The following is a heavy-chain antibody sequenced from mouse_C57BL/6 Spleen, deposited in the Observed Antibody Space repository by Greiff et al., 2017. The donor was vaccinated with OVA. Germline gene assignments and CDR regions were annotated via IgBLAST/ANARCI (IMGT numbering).Heavy chain of an antibody. D-gene: IGHD1-1*01. Sequence: EVNVVESGGGLVKPGGSLKLSCAASGFTFSDYGMHWVRQAPEKGLEWVAYISSGSSTIYYADTVKGRFTISRDNAKNTLFLQMTSLRSEDTAMYYCARRYYGRGYFDYWGQGTTLTVSS. CDR2: ISSGSSTI. V-gene: IGHV5-17*01. CDR3: ARRYYGRGYFDY. CDR1: GFTFSDYG. J-gene: IGHJ2*01.